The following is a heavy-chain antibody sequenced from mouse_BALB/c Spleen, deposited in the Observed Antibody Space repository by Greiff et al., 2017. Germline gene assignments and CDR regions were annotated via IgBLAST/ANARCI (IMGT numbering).Heavy chain of an antibody. J-gene: IGHJ4*01. V-gene: IGHV1-5*01. CDR3: TRDSENYGSSYYAMDY. CDR1: GYSFTSYW. CDR2: IYPGNSDT. D-gene: IGHD1-1*01. Sequence: VQLKQSGTVLARPGASVKMSCKASGYSFTSYWMHWVKQRPGQGLEWIGAIYPGNSDTSYNQKFKGKAKLTAVTSASTAYMELSSLTNEDSAVYYCTRDSENYGSSYYAMDYWGQGTSVTVSS.